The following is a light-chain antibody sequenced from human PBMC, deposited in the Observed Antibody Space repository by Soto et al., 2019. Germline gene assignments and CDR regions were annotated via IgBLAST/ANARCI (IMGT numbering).Light chain of an antibody. CDR1: QSVSSN. J-gene: IGKJ4*01. V-gene: IGKV3-15*01. CDR3: QQYNNWPLT. CDR2: GAS. Sequence: EIVMTQSPATLSVSPGERATLSCRASQSVSSNLAWYQQKPGQPPRLLIYGASTRAAGIPPGFSGSGSGTEFTLTLSSLQSEDFAVYYCQQYNNWPLTFGGGTKVEIK.